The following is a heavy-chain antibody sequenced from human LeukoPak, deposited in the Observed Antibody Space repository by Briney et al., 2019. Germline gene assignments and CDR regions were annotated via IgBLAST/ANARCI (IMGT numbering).Heavy chain of an antibody. CDR3: AKDRWGAVASFDY. J-gene: IGHJ4*02. Sequence: GGSLRLSCAASGFPFSDYVMHWVRQAPGKGLEWVAVIRYDGNNKYYADSVKGRLTISRDNSKNMLYLQMNSLGIEDTAVYYCAKDRWGAVASFDYWGQGTLVTVSS. D-gene: IGHD6-19*01. CDR1: GFPFSDYV. CDR2: IRYDGNNK. V-gene: IGHV3-30*02.